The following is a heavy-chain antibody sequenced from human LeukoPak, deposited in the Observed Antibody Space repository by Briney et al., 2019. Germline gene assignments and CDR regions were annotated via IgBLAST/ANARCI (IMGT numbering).Heavy chain of an antibody. D-gene: IGHD2-2*01. CDR1: GFTFSSYG. Sequence: PGRSLRLSCAASGFTFSSYGMHWVRQAPGKGLEWVAVISYDGSNKYYADSVKGRFTISRDNSKNTLYLQMNSLRAEDTAVYHCAKSWVVPAAAPSLGMDVWGQGTTVTVSS. V-gene: IGHV3-30*18. CDR3: AKSWVVPAAAPSLGMDV. J-gene: IGHJ6*02. CDR2: ISYDGSNK.